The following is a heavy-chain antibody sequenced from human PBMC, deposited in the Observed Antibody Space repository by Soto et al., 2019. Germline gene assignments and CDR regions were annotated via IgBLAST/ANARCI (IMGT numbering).Heavy chain of an antibody. V-gene: IGHV3-48*03. Sequence: PGGSLRLSCAASGFTFSTHEMNWVRQAPGKGLEWVSYISNSDSTTYYADSVKGRFTITRDNARNSVFLQMNSLRVEDTAIYYCVRDRAIFGAVRLDPWGQGTLVTVSS. J-gene: IGHJ5*02. D-gene: IGHD3-3*01. CDR2: ISNSDSTT. CDR1: GFTFSTHE. CDR3: VRDRAIFGAVRLDP.